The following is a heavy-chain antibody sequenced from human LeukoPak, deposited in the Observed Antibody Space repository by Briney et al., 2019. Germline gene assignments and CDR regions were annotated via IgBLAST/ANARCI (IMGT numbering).Heavy chain of an antibody. D-gene: IGHD5-12*01. J-gene: IGHJ4*02. CDR1: GFTFSSYG. V-gene: IGHV3-23*01. CDR2: ISGSGGST. CDR3: AKRRYSGYDYVDCDY. Sequence: GGSLRLSCAASGFTFSSYGMSWVRQAPGKGLEWVSAISGSGGSTYYADSVKGRFTISRDNSKNTLYLQMNSLRAEDTAVYYCAKRRYSGYDYVDCDYWGQGTLVTVSS.